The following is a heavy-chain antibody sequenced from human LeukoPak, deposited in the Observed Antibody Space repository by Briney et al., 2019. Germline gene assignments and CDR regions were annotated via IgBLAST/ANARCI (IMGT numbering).Heavy chain of an antibody. CDR2: VSGDGGSR. D-gene: IGHD3-22*01. Sequence: PGGSLRLSCEASGFTFGDFAMHWVRQAPGKGLEWVALVSGDGGSRYSSDSVKGRFTITRDNSINSLYLQMNRLRTDDTALYFCAKDKGPYYYDSSDSPHQYHLGSSGFFDFWGQGTMVTVSS. V-gene: IGHV3-43*02. CDR1: GFTFGDFA. J-gene: IGHJ3*01. CDR3: AKDKGPYYYDSSDSPHQYHLGSSGFFDF.